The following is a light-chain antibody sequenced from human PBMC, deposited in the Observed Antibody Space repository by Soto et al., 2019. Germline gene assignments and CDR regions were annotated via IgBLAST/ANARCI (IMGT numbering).Light chain of an antibody. J-gene: IGKJ4*01. CDR2: DAP. V-gene: IGKV3-11*01. CDR3: QQRSNWRLT. CDR1: QSVSTY. Sequence: EIVLTQSPATLSLSPGERATLSCRAGQSVSTYLAWYQQKPGQAPRLLIYDAPNRATGIPARFSGSGSGTDFTLTISSLEPEDFAVYFCQQRSNWRLTFGGGTKVEIK.